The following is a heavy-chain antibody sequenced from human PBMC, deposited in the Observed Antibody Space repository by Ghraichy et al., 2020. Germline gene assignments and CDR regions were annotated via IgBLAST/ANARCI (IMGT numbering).Heavy chain of an antibody. CDR2: MSDNI. CDR3: AKGVGPTAMRYGES. CDR1: GFTFSSYA. V-gene: IGHV3-23*01. D-gene: IGHD1-26*01. J-gene: IGHJ5*02. Sequence: GGSLRLSCAASGFTFSSYAMSWVRQAPGKGLEWVSVMSDNIYYADSVKGRFTISRDNSENTLFLQMNSLRVDDTAVYYCAKGVGPTAMRYGESWGQGTLVTVSS.